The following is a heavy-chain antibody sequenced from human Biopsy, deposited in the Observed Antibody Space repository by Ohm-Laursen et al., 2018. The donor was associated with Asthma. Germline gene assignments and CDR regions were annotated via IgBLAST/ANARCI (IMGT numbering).Heavy chain of an antibody. CDR3: ARAQDYYDSRGYYRSFDY. CDR1: YGSITSGGYY. CDR2: IYYSGST. Sequence: TLSLTCTVSYGSITSGGYYWTWNRQHPGKGLEWIGFIYYSGSTYYNPSLKSRVSISIDTSKNQFSLKLSFVTAADTAVYYCARAQDYYDSRGYYRSFDYWGQGTLVTVSS. V-gene: IGHV4-31*03. D-gene: IGHD3-22*01. J-gene: IGHJ4*02.